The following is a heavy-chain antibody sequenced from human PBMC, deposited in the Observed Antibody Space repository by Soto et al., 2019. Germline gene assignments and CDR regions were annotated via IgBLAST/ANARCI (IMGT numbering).Heavy chain of an antibody. CDR2: IYWDDDK. Sequence: QITLKESGPTLVKPTQTLTLTCTFSGFSLSTSGVGVGWIRQPPGKALEWLAFIYWDDDKRYRPTLKSRLTITKDPSKNQVVLTMTNMDPVDTATHYCAHTDIVVVVAATLLPVTYYYDYWGQGTLGTVSS. D-gene: IGHD2-15*01. CDR3: AHTDIVVVVAATLLPVTYYYDY. V-gene: IGHV2-5*02. J-gene: IGHJ4*02. CDR1: GFSLSTSGVG.